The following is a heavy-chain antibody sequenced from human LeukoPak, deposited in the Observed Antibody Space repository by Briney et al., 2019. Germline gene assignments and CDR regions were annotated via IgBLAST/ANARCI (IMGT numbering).Heavy chain of an antibody. CDR3: ARDWKDPAAFDI. V-gene: IGHV5-51*01. J-gene: IGHJ3*02. CDR2: INPGDSDT. CDR1: GYTFTSYW. Sequence: HGESLKISCKASGYTFTSYWIGWVRQMPGKGLEWMAIINPGDSDTRYSPSFQGQVTISADKSISTAYLQWSSLKASDTAMYYCARDWKDPAAFDIWGQGTMVTVSS. D-gene: IGHD1-1*01.